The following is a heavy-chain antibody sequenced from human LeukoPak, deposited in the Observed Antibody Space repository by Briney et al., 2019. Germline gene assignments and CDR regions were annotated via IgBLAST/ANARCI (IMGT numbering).Heavy chain of an antibody. J-gene: IGHJ6*02. D-gene: IGHD3-9*01. V-gene: IGHV3-33*08. CDR1: GFTFSSYE. CDR3: ARVANITTFGMDV. Sequence: GGSLRLSCAASGFTFSSYEMSWVRQAPGKGLEWVALIWFDGSKKYYADSVKGRFTISRDNSKNTLYLQMNSLRVEDTAVYYCARVANITTFGMDVWGQGTTATVSS. CDR2: IWFDGSKK.